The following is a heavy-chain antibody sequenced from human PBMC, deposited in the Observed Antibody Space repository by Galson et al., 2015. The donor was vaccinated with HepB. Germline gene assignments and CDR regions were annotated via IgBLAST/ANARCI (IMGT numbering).Heavy chain of an antibody. Sequence: SVKVSCKASGSTFTSYAMHWVRQAPGQRLEWMGWINAGNGNTKYSQKFQGRVTITRDTSASTAYMELSSLRSEDTAVYYCARDPLPAAMVGMDVWGQGTTVTVSS. V-gene: IGHV1-3*01. CDR2: INAGNGNT. J-gene: IGHJ6*02. D-gene: IGHD2-2*01. CDR3: ARDPLPAAMVGMDV. CDR1: GSTFTSYA.